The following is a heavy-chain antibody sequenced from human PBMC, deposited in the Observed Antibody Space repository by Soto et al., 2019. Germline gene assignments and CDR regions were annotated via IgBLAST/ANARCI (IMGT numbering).Heavy chain of an antibody. J-gene: IGHJ4*02. CDR3: ARVGGFGATTIDY. CDR2: ISYSGST. V-gene: IGHV4-59*08. D-gene: IGHD3-10*01. CDR1: GGSINSYY. Sequence: SETLSLTCSVSGGSINSYYWSLIRQPPGMGLEWIGCISYSGSTNYNPSLKSRVALSVDTSKNQFSLKLSSVTAADTAVYYCARVGGFGATTIDYWGQGTLVTVSS.